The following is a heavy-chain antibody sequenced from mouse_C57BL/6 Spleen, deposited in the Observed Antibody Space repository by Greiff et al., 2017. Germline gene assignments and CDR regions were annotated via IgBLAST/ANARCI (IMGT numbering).Heavy chain of an antibody. D-gene: IGHD2-2*01. V-gene: IGHV7-3*01. CDR2: IRNKANGYTT. Sequence: DVKLQESGGGLVQPGGSLSLSCAASGFTFTDYYMSWVRQPPGKALEWLGFIRNKANGYTTEYSASVKGRFTISRDNSQSILYLQMNALRAEDSATYYCASGGLRRGDYWGQGTSVTVSS. J-gene: IGHJ4*01. CDR3: ASGGLRRGDY. CDR1: GFTFTDYY.